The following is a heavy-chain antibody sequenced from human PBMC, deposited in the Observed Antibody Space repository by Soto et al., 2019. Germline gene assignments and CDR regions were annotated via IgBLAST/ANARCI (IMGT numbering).Heavy chain of an antibody. V-gene: IGHV5-10-1*01. J-gene: IGHJ6*02. CDR2: IDPSDSYT. D-gene: IGHD3-10*01. CDR3: ARLHGLYGSVSYYSFRQHYYVMDV. CDR1: GYSFTSYW. Sequence: PGESLKISCKGSGYSFTSYWISWVRQMPGKGLEWMGRIDPSDSYTNYSPSFQGHVTISADKSISTAYLQWSSLKASDTAMYYCARLHGLYGSVSYYSFRQHYYVMDVWGQGTTVTVS.